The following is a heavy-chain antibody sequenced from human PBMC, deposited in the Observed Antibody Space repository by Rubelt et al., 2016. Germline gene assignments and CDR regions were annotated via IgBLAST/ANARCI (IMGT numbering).Heavy chain of an antibody. V-gene: IGHV4-61*05. Sequence: QLHLQESGPGLVKPSETLSLTCTVSGGSISSSSYYWGWIRQPPGKGLEWMGELYHSGSTNYNPSLKNRVIISVDKSKNQFSLTLNSVTAADTAVYYWCSMFDSGGQGTLVTISA. CDR1: GGSISSSSYY. J-gene: IGHJ4*02. CDR3: CSMFDS. CDR2: LYHSGST. D-gene: IGHD3-3*02.